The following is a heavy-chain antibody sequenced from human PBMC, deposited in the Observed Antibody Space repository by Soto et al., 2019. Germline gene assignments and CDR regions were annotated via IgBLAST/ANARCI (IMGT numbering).Heavy chain of an antibody. V-gene: IGHV3-64D*06. Sequence: PGVSLRLSCSASGFTLSGNAMHWLGQGPVTGPQYVYCSGSNGGSTYSADSVKGRFTISSDNSQDTLYLQMSSLRTEDTAIYYCVKGTWDVPSASDAFDIWGQGTVVTVSS. CDR1: GFTLSGNA. D-gene: IGHD2-2*01. CDR2: SGSNGGST. J-gene: IGHJ3*02. CDR3: VKGTWDVPSASDAFDI.